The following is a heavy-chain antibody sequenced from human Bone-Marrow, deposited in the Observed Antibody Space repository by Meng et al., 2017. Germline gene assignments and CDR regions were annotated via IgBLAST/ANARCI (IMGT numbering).Heavy chain of an antibody. CDR1: GFKVSDFE. J-gene: IGHJ3*02. CDR3: VREGFFYDNTGYYSRSAFDI. Sequence: GESLKISCEASGFKVSDFEMNWVRQAPGKGLEWVSYISRSGTIMYYPDSVKGRFTISRNNAKNSLSLQLHSLRHEDTAVYFCVREGFFYDNTGYYSRSAFDIWGRGTVVTVSS. V-gene: IGHV3-48*03. D-gene: IGHD3-22*01. CDR2: ISRSGTIM.